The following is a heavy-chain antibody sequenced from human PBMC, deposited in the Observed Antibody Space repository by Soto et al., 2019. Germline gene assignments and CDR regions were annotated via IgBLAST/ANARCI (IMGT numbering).Heavy chain of an antibody. CDR3: ARVLRGRGSSTFDY. Sequence: GGSLRLSCSASGFIFSCHWMHWVRQPPGKGLVWVSRINGDGTITDYADSVGGRFTISRDDAKNTLDLEMNNLRPEDTAVYYCARVLRGRGSSTFDYWGQGTLVTVSS. CDR2: INGDGTIT. V-gene: IGHV3-74*01. J-gene: IGHJ4*02. D-gene: IGHD1-26*01. CDR1: GFIFSCHW.